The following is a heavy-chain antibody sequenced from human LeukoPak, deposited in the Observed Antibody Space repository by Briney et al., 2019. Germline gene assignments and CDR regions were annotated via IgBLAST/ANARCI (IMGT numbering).Heavy chain of an antibody. CDR3: ARVYCSSTSCYTLYYYYYYGMDV. D-gene: IGHD2-2*02. Sequence: GGSLRLSCAASGFTFSSYWMSWVRKAPGKGLEWVANIKQDGSEKYYVDSVKGRFTISRDNAKNSLYLQMNSLRAEDTAVYYCARVYCSSTSCYTLYYYYYYGMDVWGQGTTVTVSS. J-gene: IGHJ6*02. CDR1: GFTFSSYW. CDR2: IKQDGSEK. V-gene: IGHV3-7*01.